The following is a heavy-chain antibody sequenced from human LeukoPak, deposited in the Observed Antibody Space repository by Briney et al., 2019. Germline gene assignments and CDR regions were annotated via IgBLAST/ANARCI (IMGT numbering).Heavy chain of an antibody. J-gene: IGHJ4*02. CDR2: NSNGGRYL. V-gene: IGHV3-21*01. Sequence: TGGSLRLSCAASGFSFSSHHMNWVRQAPGKGLEWVSSNSNGGRYLYYADSVKGRFTISRDNAKNSLYLQMNSLRAEDTAVYYCARDSTYGDFDYWGQGTLVTVSS. D-gene: IGHD3-10*01. CDR1: GFSFSSHH. CDR3: ARDSTYGDFDY.